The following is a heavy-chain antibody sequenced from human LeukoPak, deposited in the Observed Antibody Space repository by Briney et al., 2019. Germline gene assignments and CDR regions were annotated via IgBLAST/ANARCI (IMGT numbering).Heavy chain of an antibody. V-gene: IGHV4-34*01. Sequence: SETLSLTCAVYGGSFSGYYWSWIRQPPGKGLEWIGEINHSGSTNYNPSLKSRVTISVDTSKNQFSLKLSSVTAADTAVYYCARRALKYDSSGYYSHIDYWGQGTLVTVSS. J-gene: IGHJ4*02. CDR2: INHSGST. CDR3: ARRALKYDSSGYYSHIDY. D-gene: IGHD3-22*01. CDR1: GGSFSGYY.